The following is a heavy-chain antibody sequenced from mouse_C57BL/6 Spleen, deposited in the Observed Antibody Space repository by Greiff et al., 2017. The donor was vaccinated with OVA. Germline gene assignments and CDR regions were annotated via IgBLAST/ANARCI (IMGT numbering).Heavy chain of an antibody. J-gene: IGHJ2*01. CDR2: IYPRSGNT. V-gene: IGHV1-81*01. CDR1: GYTFTSYG. CDR3: ARGGGSSYDEY. D-gene: IGHD1-1*01. Sequence: QVQLQQSGAELARPGASVKLSCKASGYTFTSYGISWVKQRTGQGLEWIGEIYPRSGNTYYNEKFKGKATLTAAKSSSTAYMELRSLTSEDSAVYFCARGGGSSYDEYWGQGTTLTVSS.